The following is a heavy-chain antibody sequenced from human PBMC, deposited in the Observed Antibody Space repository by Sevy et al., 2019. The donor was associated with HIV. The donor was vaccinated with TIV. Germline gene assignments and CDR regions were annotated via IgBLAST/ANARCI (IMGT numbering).Heavy chain of an antibody. CDR1: GFTFSNYW. D-gene: IGHD1-26*01. Sequence: GGSLRLSCAASGFTFSNYWMSWVRQAPGKGLECVANINQDGSDKYYVDSVKGRFTISRDNAKNSLYLQMNSLRADDTAMYYCARGVGLDCWGQGALVTVSS. V-gene: IGHV3-7*01. J-gene: IGHJ4*02. CDR2: INQDGSDK. CDR3: ARGVGLDC.